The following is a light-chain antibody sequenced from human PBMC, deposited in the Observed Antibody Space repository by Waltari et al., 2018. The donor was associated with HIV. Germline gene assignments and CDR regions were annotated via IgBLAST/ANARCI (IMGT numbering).Light chain of an antibody. Sequence: EIVLMQSPDTLSLSPGERATLSCRASQSVSGTYLAWYQQKPGQAPRLLIFGASRRATGIPDRFSGSGSGTDFTLTISRLEPEDFAVYCCHQYGGSPRTFGQGTKLEI. CDR3: HQYGGSPRT. J-gene: IGKJ2*01. CDR1: QSVSGTY. V-gene: IGKV3-20*01. CDR2: GAS.